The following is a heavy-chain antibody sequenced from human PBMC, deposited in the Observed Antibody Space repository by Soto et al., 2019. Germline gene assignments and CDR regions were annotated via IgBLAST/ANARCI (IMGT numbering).Heavy chain of an antibody. J-gene: IGHJ5*02. Sequence: QVQLVESGGGVVQPGRSLRLSCAASGFTFSSYGMHWVRQAPGKGLEWGAVISYDGSNKYYADSVKGRFTISRDNSKNTLYLQMNSLRAEDTAVYYCAKDSWFDPWGQGTLVTVSS. CDR2: ISYDGSNK. CDR3: AKDSWFDP. CDR1: GFTFSSYG. V-gene: IGHV3-30*18.